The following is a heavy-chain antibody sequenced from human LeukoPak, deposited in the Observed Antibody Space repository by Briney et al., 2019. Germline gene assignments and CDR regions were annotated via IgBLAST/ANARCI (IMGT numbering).Heavy chain of an antibody. D-gene: IGHD4-23*01. J-gene: IGHJ4*02. CDR1: GYTFTRSA. V-gene: IGHV7-4-1*02. Sequence: ASVKVSCKASGYTFTRSAMNWVRQAPGQGLEFMGWINTNTGNPTYAQGFTGRFVFSLDTSVSTAYLQISSLQAEDTAVYYCAREGLRWVDYWGQGTLVTVSS. CDR3: AREGLRWVDY. CDR2: INTNTGNP.